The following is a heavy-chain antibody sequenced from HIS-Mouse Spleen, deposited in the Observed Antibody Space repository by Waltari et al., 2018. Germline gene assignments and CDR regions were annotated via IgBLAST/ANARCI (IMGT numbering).Heavy chain of an antibody. CDR1: GGSISSSSYY. V-gene: IGHV4-39*07. D-gene: IGHD6-13*01. CDR3: AREIPYSSSWYDWYFDL. CDR2: IYYSGST. J-gene: IGHJ2*01. Sequence: QLQLQESGPGLVKPSETLSLTCTVSGGSISSSSYYWGWISQPPGKGLEWIGGIYYSGSTYYNPSLKSRVTISVDTSKNQFSLKLSSVTAADTAVYYCAREIPYSSSWYDWYFDLWGRGTLVTVSS.